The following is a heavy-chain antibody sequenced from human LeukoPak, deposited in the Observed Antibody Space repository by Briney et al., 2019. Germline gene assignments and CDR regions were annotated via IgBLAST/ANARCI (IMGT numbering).Heavy chain of an antibody. V-gene: IGHV1-69*13. CDR2: IIPIFGTA. J-gene: IGHJ5*02. Sequence: SVKVSCKASGGTFSSYAISWVRQAPGQGLEWMGGIIPIFGTANYAQKFQGRVTITADESTSTAYMELSSLRSEDTAVYYCASCSSGWYWFDPWGQGTLVTVSS. D-gene: IGHD6-19*01. CDR1: GGTFSSYA. CDR3: ASCSSGWYWFDP.